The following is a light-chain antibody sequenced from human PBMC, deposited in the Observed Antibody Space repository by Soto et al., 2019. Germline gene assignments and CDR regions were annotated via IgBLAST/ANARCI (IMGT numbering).Light chain of an antibody. CDR1: TSNIGSNA. CDR3: ASYDDSLNGYV. V-gene: IGLV1-44*01. J-gene: IGLJ1*01. Sequence: QSVVTQPPSVSGTPGQRGAISCSGSTSNIGSNAVSWYQHLPGTAPKLLIYSNNQRPSGVPDRFSGSKSGTSASLAISGLQSEDEADYYCASYDDSLNGYVFGTGTKVTVL. CDR2: SNN.